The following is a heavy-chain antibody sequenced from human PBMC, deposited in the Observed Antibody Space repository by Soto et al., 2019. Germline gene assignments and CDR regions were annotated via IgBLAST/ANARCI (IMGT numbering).Heavy chain of an antibody. V-gene: IGHV3-23*01. Sequence: EVQLLESGRGLVQPGGSLRLSCAASGFTFSSSAMSWVRQAPGKGLEWVSSISNSGGSTYYADSVKGRFTISRDNSKTTLYLQMNSLQAEYTAVYYCAKGCGGDCYSGVQYWGQGTLVTVSS. CDR3: AKGCGGDCYSGVQY. CDR1: GFTFSSSA. J-gene: IGHJ4*02. D-gene: IGHD2-21*02. CDR2: ISNSGGST.